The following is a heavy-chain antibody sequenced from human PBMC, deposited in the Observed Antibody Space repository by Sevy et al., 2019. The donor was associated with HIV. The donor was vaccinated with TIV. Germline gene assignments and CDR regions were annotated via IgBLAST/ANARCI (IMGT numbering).Heavy chain of an antibody. Sequence: GGSLRLSCAASGFTFSSYAMSWVRQAPGKGLEWVSAISGSGGSTYYADSVKGRFTISRDNSKNTLYLQMNSLRAEDMAVYYCANRDSNYVFDYWGQGTLVTVSS. CDR1: GFTFSSYA. D-gene: IGHD4-4*01. CDR3: ANRDSNYVFDY. V-gene: IGHV3-23*01. CDR2: ISGSGGST. J-gene: IGHJ4*02.